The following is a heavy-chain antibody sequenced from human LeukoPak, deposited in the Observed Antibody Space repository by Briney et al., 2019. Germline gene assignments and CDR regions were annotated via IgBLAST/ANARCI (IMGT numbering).Heavy chain of an antibody. CDR3: TRDPRNLDY. J-gene: IGHJ4*02. D-gene: IGHD1-14*01. Sequence: GSLRLSCAVSGFTFSDTYMTWVRQAPGKGLESLSYISPSGTDISYADSVKGRFTISRDNAKHSLYLQMNSLRVEDTAVYYCTRDPRNLDYWGQGTLVTVSS. V-gene: IGHV3-11*01. CDR1: GFTFSDTY. CDR2: ISPSGTDI.